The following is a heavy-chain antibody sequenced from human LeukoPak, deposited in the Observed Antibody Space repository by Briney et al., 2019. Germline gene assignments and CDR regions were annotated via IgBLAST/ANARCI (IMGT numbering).Heavy chain of an antibody. V-gene: IGHV4-39*07. CDR3: ARDIRWSTTSWYYYYMDV. J-gene: IGHJ6*03. CDR1: GGSISSSSYY. CDR2: IYYSGGT. D-gene: IGHD2-2*01. Sequence: SETLSLTCTVSGGSISSSSYYWGWIRQPPGKGLEWIGSIYYSGGTYYNPSLKSRVTISVDTSKNQFSLKLTSVTAADTAVYYCARDIRWSTTSWYYYYMDVWGKGTTVTVSS.